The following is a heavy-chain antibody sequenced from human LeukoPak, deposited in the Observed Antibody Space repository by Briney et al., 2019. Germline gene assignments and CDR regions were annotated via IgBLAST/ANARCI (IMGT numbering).Heavy chain of an antibody. D-gene: IGHD1-1*01. Sequence: PSETLSLTCTVYGGSFSGYYWSWIRQPPGKGLEWIGEINHSGSTNYNPSLKSRVTISVDTSKNQFSPKLSSVTAADTAVYYCARGDGGYGYWGQGTLVTVSS. V-gene: IGHV4-34*01. CDR2: INHSGST. CDR3: ARGDGGYGY. J-gene: IGHJ4*02. CDR1: GGSFSGYY.